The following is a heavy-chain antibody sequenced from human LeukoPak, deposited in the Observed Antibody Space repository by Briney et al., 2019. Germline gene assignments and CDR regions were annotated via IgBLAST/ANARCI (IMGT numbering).Heavy chain of an antibody. D-gene: IGHD3-22*01. V-gene: IGHV3-23*01. CDR2: ISGSGGST. Sequence: GGSLRLSCAASGFTFSSYAMSWVRQAPGKGLEWVSAISGSGGSTYYADSVKGRFTISRDNSKNTLYLQMNSLRAEDTAVYYCAKYYYDSSGYFSTMGYFDYWGQGTLVTVSS. CDR3: AKYYYDSSGYFSTMGYFDY. CDR1: GFTFSSYA. J-gene: IGHJ4*02.